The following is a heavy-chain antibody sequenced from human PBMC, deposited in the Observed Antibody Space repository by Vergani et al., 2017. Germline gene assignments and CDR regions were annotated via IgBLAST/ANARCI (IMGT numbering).Heavy chain of an antibody. J-gene: IGHJ4*02. CDR1: GGSFSGYY. Sequence: QVQLQQWGAGLLKPSETLSLTCAVYGGSFSGYYWSWIRQPPGKGLEWIGEINHSGSTNYNPSLKSRVTISVDTSKNQFSLNLSSVTAADTAVYYCARQGFDFWSGYYEYWGQGTLVTVSS. V-gene: IGHV4-34*01. CDR2: INHSGST. D-gene: IGHD3-3*01. CDR3: ARQGFDFWSGYYEY.